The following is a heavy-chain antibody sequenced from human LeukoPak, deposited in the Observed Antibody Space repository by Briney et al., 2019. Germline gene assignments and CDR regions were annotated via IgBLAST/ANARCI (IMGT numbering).Heavy chain of an antibody. Sequence: TGGSLRLPCVASGFPFSSYWMTWVRQAPGKGLEWVANIKQDGSKKSYVDSVKGRFTISRDNAENSLYLQMNSLRAEDTAIYYCTRVGYIDEGIDYWGQGTLVTVSS. D-gene: IGHD5-24*01. CDR1: GFPFSSYW. CDR3: TRVGYIDEGIDY. CDR2: IKQDGSKK. V-gene: IGHV3-7*04. J-gene: IGHJ4*02.